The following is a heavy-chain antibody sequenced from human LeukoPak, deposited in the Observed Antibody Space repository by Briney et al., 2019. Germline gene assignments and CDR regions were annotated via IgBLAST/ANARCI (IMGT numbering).Heavy chain of an antibody. Sequence: PGGSLRLSCAASGFAFSSYAMSWVRQAPGKGLEWVSAISGSGGSTYYADSVKGRFTISRDNSKNTLYLQMNSLRAEDTAVYYCAKDVRIAAAGIKDYWGQGTLVTVSS. D-gene: IGHD6-13*01. CDR1: GFAFSSYA. V-gene: IGHV3-23*01. CDR2: ISGSGGST. CDR3: AKDVRIAAAGIKDY. J-gene: IGHJ4*02.